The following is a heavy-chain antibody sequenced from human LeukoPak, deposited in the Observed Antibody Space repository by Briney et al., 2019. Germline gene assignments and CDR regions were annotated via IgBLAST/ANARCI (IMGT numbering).Heavy chain of an antibody. CDR3: ARDYNDFWSGPHYFDY. V-gene: IGHV1-18*01. CDR2: IGAYNGNT. Sequence: ASVKVSCKASGYTFTSYGISWVRQAPGQGLEWMGWIGAYNGNTDYAQKFQGRVTMTTDTSTSTAYMELRTLRSDDTAVYYCARDYNDFWSGPHYFDYWGQGTLVTVSS. J-gene: IGHJ4*02. D-gene: IGHD3-3*01. CDR1: GYTFTSYG.